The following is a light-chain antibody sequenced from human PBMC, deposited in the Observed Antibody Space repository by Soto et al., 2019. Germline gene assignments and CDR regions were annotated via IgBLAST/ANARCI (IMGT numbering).Light chain of an antibody. CDR1: QTISNY. CDR2: TAA. V-gene: IGKV1-39*01. CDR3: QQSYSAPTT. J-gene: IGKJ4*01. Sequence: DIPMTQSPPSLSASVGDRVTITCRASQTISNYLNWYQQKSWQAPKLLIYTAASLQSGVPSRFSGSGSGTDFTLTITTLQPEDFATYDCQQSYSAPTTFGGGTKVDIK.